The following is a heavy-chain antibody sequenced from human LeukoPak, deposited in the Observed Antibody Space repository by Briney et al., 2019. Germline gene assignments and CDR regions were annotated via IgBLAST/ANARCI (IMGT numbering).Heavy chain of an antibody. Sequence: ASVKVSCKASGYTFTSYGISWVRQAPGQGLEWMGWISAYNGNTNYAQKLQGRVTMTTDTSTSTAYMELSSLRSEDTAVYYCATTHGAYGSGSQHIWDCYYYMDVWGKGTTVTISS. D-gene: IGHD3-10*01. CDR1: GYTFTSYG. V-gene: IGHV1-18*01. CDR2: ISAYNGNT. J-gene: IGHJ6*03. CDR3: ATTHGAYGSGSQHIWDCYYYMDV.